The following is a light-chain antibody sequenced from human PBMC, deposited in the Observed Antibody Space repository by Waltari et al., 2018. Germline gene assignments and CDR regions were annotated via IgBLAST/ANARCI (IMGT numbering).Light chain of an antibody. CDR3: QQYDISPLT. CDR2: GTF. V-gene: IGKV3-20*01. J-gene: IGKJ4*01. CDR1: QTIRNTY. Sequence: EIVMTQSPATLSLSPGEGATLSCRTSQTIRNTYLAWYQQKPGQAPTLLIYGTFSRATGIPDRFTGSGSGTDFSLTISSLEPDDFATYYCQQYDISPLTFGGGTKVEIK.